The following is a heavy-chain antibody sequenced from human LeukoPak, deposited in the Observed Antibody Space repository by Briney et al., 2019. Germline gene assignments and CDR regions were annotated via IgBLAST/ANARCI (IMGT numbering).Heavy chain of an antibody. D-gene: IGHD2-21*01. CDR1: GFTFSSYW. CDR3: ARHSPQYYMDV. Sequence: PGGSLRLSCAASGFTFSSYWMHWVREAPGKGLVWVSRINSGGSSTNYADSVKGRFTISRDNAKNTLYLQMNSLRAEDTAVYYCARHSPQYYMDVWGKGTTVTVSS. V-gene: IGHV3-74*01. CDR2: INSGGSST. J-gene: IGHJ6*03.